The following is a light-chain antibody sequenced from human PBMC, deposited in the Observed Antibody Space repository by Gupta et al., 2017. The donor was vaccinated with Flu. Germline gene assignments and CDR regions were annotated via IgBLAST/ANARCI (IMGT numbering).Light chain of an antibody. CDR3: REFNNWPLWT. J-gene: IGKJ1*01. V-gene: IGKV3-15*01. CDR2: GAS. CDR1: QSFSSY. Sequence: ARATLSCRASQSFSSYLDWYQQKPGQAPRLLIFGASSGATGVPARFSGSGSGADFTLTISSLQSANFALYYCREFNNWPLWTFGQGTKVEIK.